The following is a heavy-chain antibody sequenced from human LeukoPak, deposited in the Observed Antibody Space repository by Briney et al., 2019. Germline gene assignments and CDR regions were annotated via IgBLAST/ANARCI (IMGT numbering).Heavy chain of an antibody. D-gene: IGHD3-22*01. CDR3: ARTPRETSNYYDSSGYSYYYYYGMDV. CDR1: GFTFSSYS. V-gene: IGHV3-21*01. CDR2: ISSSSSYI. J-gene: IGHJ6*02. Sequence: PGGSLRLSCAASGFTFSSYSMNWARQAPGKGLEGVSSISSSSSYIYYADSVKGRFTISRDNAKNSLYLQMNSLRAEDTAVYYCARTPRETSNYYDSSGYSYYYYYGMDVWGQGTTVTVSS.